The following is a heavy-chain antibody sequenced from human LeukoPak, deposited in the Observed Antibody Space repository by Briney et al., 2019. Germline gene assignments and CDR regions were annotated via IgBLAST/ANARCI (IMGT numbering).Heavy chain of an antibody. Sequence: ASVKVSCKASGYTFTGCYMHWVRQAPGQGLEWMGWINPNSGGTNYAQKFQGRVTMTRDTSISTAYMELSRLRSDDTAVYYCARDGVGYYDSSGYYCFQHWGQGTLVTVSS. CDR1: GYTFTGCY. CDR2: INPNSGGT. V-gene: IGHV1-2*02. D-gene: IGHD3-22*01. J-gene: IGHJ1*01. CDR3: ARDGVGYYDSSGYYCFQH.